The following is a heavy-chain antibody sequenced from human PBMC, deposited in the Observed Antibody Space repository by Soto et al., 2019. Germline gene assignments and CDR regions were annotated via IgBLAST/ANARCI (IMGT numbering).Heavy chain of an antibody. V-gene: IGHV4-59*01. J-gene: IGHJ6*02. CDR2: IYYSGST. Sequence: SETLSLTCTVSGGSISSYYWSWIRQPPGKGLEWIGYIYYSGSTNYNPSLKSRVTISVDTSKNQFSLKLSSVTAADTAVYYCARARGSSWYDGSYYYGMDVWGQGTTVTVSS. CDR3: ARARGSSWYDGSYYYGMDV. D-gene: IGHD6-13*01. CDR1: GGSISSYY.